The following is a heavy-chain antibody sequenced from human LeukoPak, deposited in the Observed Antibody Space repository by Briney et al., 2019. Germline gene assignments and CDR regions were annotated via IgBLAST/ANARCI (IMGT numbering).Heavy chain of an antibody. J-gene: IGHJ4*02. CDR3: ARVSPSYYYDSSGYCNFDY. CDR2: INHSGST. D-gene: IGHD3-22*01. Sequence: SEALSLTCAVYGGSFSGYYWSWIRQPPGKGLEWIGEINHSGSTNYNPSLKSRVTISVDTSKNQFSLKLSSVTAADTAVYYCARVSPSYYYDSSGYCNFDYWGQGTLVTVSS. V-gene: IGHV4-34*01. CDR1: GGSFSGYY.